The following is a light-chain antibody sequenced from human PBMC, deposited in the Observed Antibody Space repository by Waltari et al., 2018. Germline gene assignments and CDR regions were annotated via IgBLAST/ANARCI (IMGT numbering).Light chain of an antibody. J-gene: IGLJ2*01. CDR2: DDS. CDR3: HVWDTSSDHVI. Sequence: SYVLTQSPPVSVAPGQTATITCGGDNIGNKAVHWYQQKPGQAPVLVVYDDSERPSGIPGLFAGSNSGHTATLAISRVEAGDEADYHCHVWDTSSDHVIFGGGTRLTVL. CDR1: NIGNKA. V-gene: IGLV3-21*02.